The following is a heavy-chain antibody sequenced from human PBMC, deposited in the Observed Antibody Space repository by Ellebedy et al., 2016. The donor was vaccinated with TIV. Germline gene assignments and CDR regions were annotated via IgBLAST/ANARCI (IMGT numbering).Heavy chain of an antibody. CDR3: ATPSGGSTWYKPFDH. J-gene: IGHJ4*02. Sequence: AASVKVSCKASAGTYTSYAFNWVRQAPGHGLDWMGGIIPVFGTSTYAQKFQGRVTIIADLSTSTAYMELSSLRSEGTAVYYCATPSGGSTWYKPFDHWGQGTLVTVSS. V-gene: IGHV1-69*13. CDR1: AGTYTSYA. CDR2: IIPVFGTS. D-gene: IGHD6-13*01.